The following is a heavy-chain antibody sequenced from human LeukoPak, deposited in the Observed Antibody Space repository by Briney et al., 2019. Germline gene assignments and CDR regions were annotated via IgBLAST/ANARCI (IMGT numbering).Heavy chain of an antibody. D-gene: IGHD4-23*01. V-gene: IGHV3-33*01. CDR1: GFTFSSYG. J-gene: IGHJ3*01. Sequence: GRSLRLSCAASGFTFSSYGMHWVRQAPGKGLEWVAVIWYDGNNKYYADSVKGRFTISRDNSKNTLYLQMNSLRAEDTAVYYCARHDYHSNSDAFDVWGQGTMVTVSS. CDR2: IWYDGNNK. CDR3: ARHDYHSNSDAFDV.